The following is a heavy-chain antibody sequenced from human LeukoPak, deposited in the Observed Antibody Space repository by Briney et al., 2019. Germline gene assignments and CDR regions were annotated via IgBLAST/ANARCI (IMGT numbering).Heavy chain of an antibody. D-gene: IGHD6-6*01. J-gene: IGHJ4*02. V-gene: IGHV3-7*03. CDR2: IKQDGSEK. CDR1: GFTFSSYW. CDR3: ARSAGPEYSSSREFGY. Sequence: GGSLRLSCAASGFTFSSYWMSWVRQAPGKGLEWVANIKQDGSEKYYVDSVKGRFTISRDNAKNSLYLQMNSLRAEDTAVYYCARSAGPEYSSSREFGYWGQGTLVTVSS.